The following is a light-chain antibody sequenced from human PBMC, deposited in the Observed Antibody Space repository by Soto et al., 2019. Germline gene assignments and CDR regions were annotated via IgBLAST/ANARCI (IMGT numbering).Light chain of an antibody. Sequence: QSVLTQPPSASGSPGQSVTISCTGTSSDVGGYNYFSWYQQHPGKAPKLMIYEVSKRPSGVPDRFSGSKSGNTASLTVSGLQAEDEADYYCSAYAGSNNFGVFGTGTKVTVL. CDR2: EVS. V-gene: IGLV2-8*01. CDR1: SSDVGGYNY. J-gene: IGLJ1*01. CDR3: SAYAGSNNFGV.